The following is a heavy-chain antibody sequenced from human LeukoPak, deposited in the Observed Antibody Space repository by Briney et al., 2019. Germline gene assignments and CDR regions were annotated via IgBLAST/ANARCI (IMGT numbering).Heavy chain of an antibody. CDR2: INTNTGNP. J-gene: IGHJ6*03. V-gene: IGHV7-4-1*02. Sequence: ASVKVSCKASGYTFTSYAMNWVRQAPGQGLEWMGWINTNTGNPTYAQGFTGRFVFSLDTSVSTAYLQISSLKAEDTAVYYCARVPTYYDFWSGYYTGYYYYMDVWGKGTTVTVSS. CDR1: GYTFTSYA. CDR3: ARVPTYYDFWSGYYTGYYYYMDV. D-gene: IGHD3-3*01.